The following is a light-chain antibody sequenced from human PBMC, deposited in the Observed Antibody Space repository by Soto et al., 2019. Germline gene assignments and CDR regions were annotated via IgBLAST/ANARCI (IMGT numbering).Light chain of an antibody. CDR2: GAS. CDR3: QHYRTS. CDR1: QSVSSSY. J-gene: IGKJ4*01. V-gene: IGKV3-20*01. Sequence: EIVLTQSPGTLSLSPGERATLSCRASQSVSSSYLAWYQQKPGQPPRLLIYGASSRATGIPDRFSGSGSGTDFTLTSTRLEAEDFAVYYCQHYRTSFGGGTKVEIK.